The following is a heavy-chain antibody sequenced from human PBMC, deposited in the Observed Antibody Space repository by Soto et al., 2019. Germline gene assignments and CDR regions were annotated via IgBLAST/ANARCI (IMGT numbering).Heavy chain of an antibody. D-gene: IGHD3-10*01. J-gene: IGHJ4*02. Sequence: VQLLESGGGLVQPGGSLRLSCGASGFTFSNYAMSWVRQAPGKGLEWVSVISGSGTSTYYAESVKGRFTISRDNSRNTLYLQMNSLRADDTAVYYCAKQEVRGVVITSSDYWGQGTLVTVSS. CDR1: GFTFSNYA. CDR3: AKQEVRGVVITSSDY. CDR2: ISGSGTST. V-gene: IGHV3-23*01.